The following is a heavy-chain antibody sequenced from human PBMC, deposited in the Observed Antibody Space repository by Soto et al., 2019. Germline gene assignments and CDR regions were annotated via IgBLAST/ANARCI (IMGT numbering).Heavy chain of an antibody. Sequence: GGSLRPSCAASGFTFATYTINWVRQAQGKGLEWVSGIYGSGDSTFYADSVKGRFTISRDSSKNTVSLEMTSLRAEDTAVYYCAKGGRQWLVTSDFNYWGQGALVTVPQ. J-gene: IGHJ4*02. CDR1: GFTFATYT. CDR2: IYGSGDST. D-gene: IGHD6-19*01. V-gene: IGHV3-23*01. CDR3: AKGGRQWLVTSDFNY.